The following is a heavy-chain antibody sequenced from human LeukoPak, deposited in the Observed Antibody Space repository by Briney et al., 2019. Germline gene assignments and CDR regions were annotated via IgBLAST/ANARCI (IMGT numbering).Heavy chain of an antibody. J-gene: IGHJ5*02. D-gene: IGHD2-15*01. V-gene: IGHV1-69*05. CDR3: ARDRGYCSGGSCLLIVFGWFDP. CDR2: IIPIFGTA. CDR1: GGTFSSYA. Sequence: GASVKVSCKASGGTFSSYAISWVRQAPGQGLEWMGRIIPIFGTASYAQKFQGRVTITTDESTSTAYMELSSLRSEDTAVYYCARDRGYCSGGSCLLIVFGWFDPWGQGTLVTVSS.